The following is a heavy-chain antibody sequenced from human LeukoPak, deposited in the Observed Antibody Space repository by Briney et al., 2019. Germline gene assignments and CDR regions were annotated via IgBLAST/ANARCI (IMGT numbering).Heavy chain of an antibody. CDR3: ARDVDYYGSGSYYNAFDP. J-gene: IGHJ5*02. D-gene: IGHD3-10*01. V-gene: IGHV4-59*01. CDR1: GGSISSYY. Sequence: PSETLSLTCTVSGGSISSYYWSWIRQPPGKGLEWIGYIYYSGSTNYNPSLKSRVTISVDTSKNQFSLKLSSVTAADTAVYYCARDVDYYGSGSYYNAFDPWGQGTLVTVSS. CDR2: IYYSGST.